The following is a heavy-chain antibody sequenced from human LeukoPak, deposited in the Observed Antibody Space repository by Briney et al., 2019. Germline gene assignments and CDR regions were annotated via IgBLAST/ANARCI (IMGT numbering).Heavy chain of an antibody. Sequence: SETLSLTCTVSGGSISSYYWSWIRQPAGKGLEWIGRIYTSGSTNYNPPLKSRVTMSVDTSKNQFSLKLSSVTAADTAVYYCARNNHYYDSSGYFGYFDYWGQGTLVTVSS. CDR1: GGSISSYY. J-gene: IGHJ4*02. D-gene: IGHD3-22*01. CDR3: ARNNHYYDSSGYFGYFDY. V-gene: IGHV4-4*07. CDR2: IYTSGST.